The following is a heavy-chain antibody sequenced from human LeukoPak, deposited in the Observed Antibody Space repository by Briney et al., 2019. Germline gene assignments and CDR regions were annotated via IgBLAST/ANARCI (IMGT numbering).Heavy chain of an antibody. CDR2: VFYNGNS. V-gene: IGHV4-59*01. Sequence: SETLSLTCTVSGDSISGFYWNWIRQPPGKGLEWLGYVFYNGNSDYNPSLKSRVSISEDMSKNLLSLKLTSVTAADTAVYYCARAHSNNWHIDYWGQGTLVTVSS. J-gene: IGHJ4*02. CDR1: GDSISGFY. CDR3: ARAHSNNWHIDY. D-gene: IGHD6-13*01.